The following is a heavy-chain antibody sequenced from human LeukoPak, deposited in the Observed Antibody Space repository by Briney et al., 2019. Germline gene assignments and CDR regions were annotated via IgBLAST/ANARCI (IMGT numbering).Heavy chain of an antibody. CDR3: AKDHNPTISEWLFSVYGMDV. CDR1: GFTFSSYA. CDR2: ISGSGGST. D-gene: IGHD3-3*01. Sequence: PGGSLRLSCAASGFTFSSYAMSWVRQAPGKGLEWVSAISGSGGSTYYADSVKGRFTISRDNSKNTLYLQMNSLRAEDTAVYYCAKDHNPTISEWLFSVYGMDVWGQGTTVTVSS. J-gene: IGHJ6*02. V-gene: IGHV3-23*01.